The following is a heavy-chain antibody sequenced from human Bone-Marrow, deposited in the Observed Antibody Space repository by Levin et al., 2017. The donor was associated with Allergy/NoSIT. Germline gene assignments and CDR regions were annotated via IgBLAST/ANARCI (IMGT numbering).Heavy chain of an antibody. D-gene: IGHD6-19*01. V-gene: IGHV4-61*01. Sequence: ESLKISCTVSRGSVTSLSYHWAWIRQSPGKGLEWLAYIYYSGASTYSPSLQSRATISIDTSRNQFSLTLKFATLADTAVYYCARLAPQWLVDYWGQGTLVTVSS. CDR3: ARLAPQWLVDY. CDR1: RGSVTSLSYH. J-gene: IGHJ4*02. CDR2: IYYSGAS.